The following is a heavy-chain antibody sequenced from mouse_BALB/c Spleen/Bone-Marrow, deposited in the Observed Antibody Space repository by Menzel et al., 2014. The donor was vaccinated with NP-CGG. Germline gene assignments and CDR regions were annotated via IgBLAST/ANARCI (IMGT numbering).Heavy chain of an antibody. CDR2: ISSGGSYT. CDR3: ARDSSGYFDY. D-gene: IGHD3-1*01. J-gene: IGHJ2*01. V-gene: IGHV5-9-4*01. Sequence: EVKVEESGGGLVKPGGSLKLSCAASGFTFSYYAMPWVRQSPEKSLEWVAEISSGGSYTYYPDTVTGRFTISRDNARNTLYLEMSSLRSEDTAMYYCARDSSGYFDYWGQGTTLTVSS. CDR1: GFTFSYYA.